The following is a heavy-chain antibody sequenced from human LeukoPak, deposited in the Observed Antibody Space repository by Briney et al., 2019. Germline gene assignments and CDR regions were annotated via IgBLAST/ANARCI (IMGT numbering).Heavy chain of an antibody. CDR3: ARDLNTVTKTGGLVY. CDR1: GFTFTSYG. CDR2: IWYDANYE. J-gene: IGHJ4*02. V-gene: IGHV3-33*01. D-gene: IGHD4-17*01. Sequence: PGRSLRLSCAASGFTFTSYGMHWVRQAPGKGLEWVAVIWYDANYEYYAESVKGRFAISRDNSKNTLYMQMNSLRAEDTAVYYCARDLNTVTKTGGLVYWGQGTLVTVSS.